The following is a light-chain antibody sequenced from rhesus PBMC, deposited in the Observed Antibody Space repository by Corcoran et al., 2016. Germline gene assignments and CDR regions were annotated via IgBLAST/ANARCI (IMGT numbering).Light chain of an antibody. V-gene: IGKV1-22*01. CDR2: KAS. CDR1: QGISSW. CDR3: LQYSSSPYS. Sequence: DIQMTQSPSSLSASVGDKVTITCRASQGISSWLAWYQQKPGKAPKLLIYKASSLQSGVPSRFRGSGSGTYFTLTISSLQPEDFATYYCLQYSSSPYSFGQGTKVEIK. J-gene: IGKJ2*01.